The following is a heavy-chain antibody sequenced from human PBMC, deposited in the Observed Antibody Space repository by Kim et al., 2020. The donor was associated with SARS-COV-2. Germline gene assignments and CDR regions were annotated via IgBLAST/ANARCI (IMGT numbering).Heavy chain of an antibody. D-gene: IGHD6-13*01. Sequence: ASVKVSCKASGYTFTSYAMNWVRQAPGQGLEWMGWINTNTGNPTYAQGFTGRFVFSLDTSASTAYLQISSLKAEDTAVYYCARGGSSSWYVDYYYGMDVWGQGTTVTVSS. CDR1: GYTFTSYA. V-gene: IGHV7-4-1*02. CDR2: INTNTGNP. J-gene: IGHJ6*02. CDR3: ARGGSSSWYVDYYYGMDV.